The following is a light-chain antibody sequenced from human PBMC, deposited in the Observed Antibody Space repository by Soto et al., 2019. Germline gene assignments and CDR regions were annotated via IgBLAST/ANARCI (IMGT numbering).Light chain of an antibody. Sequence: QSALTQPASVSGSRGQSITISCTGTSSDVGFDNYVSWYQQHPGKAPQLMIYEVSNRPSGVSNRFSGSKSGNTASLTISGLQAEDEADYHCSSYTRTSTWVFGGGTKLTVL. CDR2: EVS. J-gene: IGLJ3*02. V-gene: IGLV2-14*01. CDR3: SSYTRTSTWV. CDR1: SSDVGFDNY.